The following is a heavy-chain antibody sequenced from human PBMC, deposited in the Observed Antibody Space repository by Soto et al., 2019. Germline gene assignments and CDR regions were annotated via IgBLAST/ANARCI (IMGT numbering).Heavy chain of an antibody. CDR2: ISGDAGRT. D-gene: IGHD3-22*01. CDR1: GFTYVKYA. CDR3: VKDTVVVINGGDLVY. V-gene: IGHV3-23*01. Sequence: EVQLLESGGALVQPGGSLRLSCEASGFTYVKYAMSWVRQAPGKGLEWVSGISGDAGRTFYADSVKGRFTISRDNSKNTVYLQMNRLRVEDTAVYYGVKDTVVVINGGDLVYWCQGTLVTVSS. J-gene: IGHJ4*02.